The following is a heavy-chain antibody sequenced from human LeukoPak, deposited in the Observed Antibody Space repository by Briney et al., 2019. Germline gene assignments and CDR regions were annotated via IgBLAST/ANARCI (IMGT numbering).Heavy chain of an antibody. D-gene: IGHD6-6*01. CDR1: GFIFSSYA. V-gene: IGHV3-23*01. Sequence: GGSLRLSCSASGFIFSSYAVSWVRQAPGKALECCSAISGSGGSTYYADSVKGRFTISRDYSKNTLYLQMNSLRAEDTAVYYCAKVEAARPGGHLVGWGQGTLVTVSS. J-gene: IGHJ4*02. CDR3: AKVEAARPGGHLVG. CDR2: ISGSGGST.